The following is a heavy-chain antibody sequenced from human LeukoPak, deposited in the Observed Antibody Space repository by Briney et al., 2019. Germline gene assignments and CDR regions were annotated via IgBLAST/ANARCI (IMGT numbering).Heavy chain of an antibody. D-gene: IGHD4-23*01. CDR2: IYFSGST. CDR3: ARRQKLNNSDGYYFDY. Sequence: SETLSLTCTVSGGSINNSHYYWACVRQPPGGGLEWIGSIYFSGSTYYDPSLKSRVIISVDTSKNQFSLKMSSVTAADTAVYYCARRQKLNNSDGYYFDYWGQGTLVTVSS. V-gene: IGHV4-39*01. J-gene: IGHJ4*02. CDR1: GGSINNSHYY.